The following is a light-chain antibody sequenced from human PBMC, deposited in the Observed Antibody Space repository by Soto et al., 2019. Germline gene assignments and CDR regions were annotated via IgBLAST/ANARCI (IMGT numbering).Light chain of an antibody. CDR1: QSVSSSY. V-gene: IGKV3D-20*02. J-gene: IGKJ2*02. CDR3: QQRSIWPPECT. CDR2: GAS. Sequence: PGERATLSCRASQSVSSSYLAWYQQKPGQAPRLLIYGASSRATGIPDRFSGSGSGTDFTLTISSLEPEDFAVYYCQQRSIWPPECTFGQGTKLEIK.